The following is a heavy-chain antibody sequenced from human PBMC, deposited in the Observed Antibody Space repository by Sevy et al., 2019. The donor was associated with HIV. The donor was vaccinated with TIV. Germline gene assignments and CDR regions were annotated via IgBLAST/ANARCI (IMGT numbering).Heavy chain of an antibody. CDR2: ISSSSRTI. CDR3: ARDVDTPFARSFDS. D-gene: IGHD5-18*01. CDR1: GLTFSSDS. J-gene: IGHJ4*02. V-gene: IGHV3-48*02. Sequence: GGSLRLSCVVSGLTFSSDSMNWVRQAPGKGLEWLAYISSSSRTIYYADSVEGRFTISRDNDKKSVFLQMNNLRDEDSATYYRARDVDTPFARSFDSWGQGTLVTVSS.